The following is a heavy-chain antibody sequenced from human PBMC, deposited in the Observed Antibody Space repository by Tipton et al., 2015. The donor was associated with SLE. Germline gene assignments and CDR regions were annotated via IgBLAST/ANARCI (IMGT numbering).Heavy chain of an antibody. CDR1: NVSITSNH. J-gene: IGHJ5*02. CDR3: ARPGGMLQGENWFDP. Sequence: TLSLTCTVSNVSITSNHWSWIRQPAGKGLEWIGRMYTSGSTNYNPSFKSRVTMTVDTSKSQFSLKLTSVTAADTAVYYCARPGGMLQGENWFDPWGRGILVTVSS. V-gene: IGHV4-4*07. CDR2: MYTSGST. D-gene: IGHD3-16*01.